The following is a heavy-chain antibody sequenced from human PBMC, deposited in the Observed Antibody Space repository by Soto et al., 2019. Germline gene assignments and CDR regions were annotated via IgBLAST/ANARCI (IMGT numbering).Heavy chain of an antibody. Sequence: PGGSLRLSCIASGFTFDDYAMHWVRQAPGKGLEWASGISWNSGSIGYADSVKARFTISRDNAKNSLYLQMNSLRVEDTALYYSAKDIVGRGSLYSYNGIDVWGQGTKVT. CDR2: ISWNSGSI. V-gene: IGHV3-9*01. CDR3: AKDIVGRGSLYSYNGIDV. CDR1: GFTFDDYA. D-gene: IGHD3-10*02. J-gene: IGHJ6*02.